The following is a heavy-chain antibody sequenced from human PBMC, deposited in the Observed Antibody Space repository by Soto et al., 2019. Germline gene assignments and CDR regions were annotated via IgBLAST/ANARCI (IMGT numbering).Heavy chain of an antibody. V-gene: IGHV1-69*08. D-gene: IGHD5-18*01. CDR2: IIPILGIA. CDR1: GGTFSSYT. CDR3: ARDEVRGGYSYGYCLY. Sequence: QVQLVQSGAEVKKPGSSVKVSCKASGGTFSSYTISWVRQAPGQGLEWMGRIIPILGIANYAQKFQGRVTITADKSTSTAYMELSSLRSEDTAVYYCARDEVRGGYSYGYCLYWGQGTLVTVSS. J-gene: IGHJ4*02.